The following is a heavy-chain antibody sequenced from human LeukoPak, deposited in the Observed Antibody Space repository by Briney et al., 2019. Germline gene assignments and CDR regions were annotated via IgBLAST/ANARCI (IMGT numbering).Heavy chain of an antibody. J-gene: IGHJ4*02. Sequence: PGGSLRLSCAASGFTFSSYSMNWVRQAPGKGLEWDSFITSSSSTIHYVDSVKGRFTISRDNAKNSLYLQMNSLRAEVTAVYYCARDRPGSGWYYFDSWGQGTLVTVSS. CDR2: ITSSSSTI. V-gene: IGHV3-48*04. D-gene: IGHD6-19*01. CDR1: GFTFSSYS. CDR3: ARDRPGSGWYYFDS.